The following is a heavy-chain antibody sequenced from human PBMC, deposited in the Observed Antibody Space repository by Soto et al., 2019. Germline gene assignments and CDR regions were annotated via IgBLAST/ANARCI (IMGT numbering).Heavy chain of an antibody. CDR2: IIPIFGTA. D-gene: IGHD6-6*01. CDR1: GGTFSSYA. Sequence: ASVKVSCKASGGTFSSYAISWVRQAPGQGLEWMGGIIPIFGTANYAQKFQGRVTITADESTSTAYMELSSLRSEDTAVYYCARTRYSSWTYYYYGMDVWGQGTTVTVSS. CDR3: ARTRYSSWTYYYYGMDV. J-gene: IGHJ6*02. V-gene: IGHV1-69*13.